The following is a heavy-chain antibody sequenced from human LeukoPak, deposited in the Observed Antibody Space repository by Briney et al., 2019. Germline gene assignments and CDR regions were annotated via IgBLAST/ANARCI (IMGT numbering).Heavy chain of an antibody. V-gene: IGHV4-38-2*01. D-gene: IGHD5-12*01. J-gene: IGHJ4*02. CDR3: ARRHRGYSGYEYFDY. CDR1: GYSISSGYY. CDR2: IYHRGST. Sequence: PSETLSLTCAVSGYSISSGYYWGWIRQPPGKGLEWIGSIYHRGSTYYNPSLKSRVTISVDTSKNQFSLKLSSVTAADTAVYYCARRHRGYSGYEYFDYWGQGTLVTVSS.